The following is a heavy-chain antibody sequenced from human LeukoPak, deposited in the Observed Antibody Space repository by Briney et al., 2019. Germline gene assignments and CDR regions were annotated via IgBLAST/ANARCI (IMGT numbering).Heavy chain of an antibody. CDR2: IHPGDSDT. V-gene: IGHV5-51*01. CDR1: GSSFSSYW. J-gene: IGHJ4*02. CDR3: ARPGGNDFWSGYYLDY. Sequence: GESLKISCKGSGSSFSSYWIGWVRQMPGRGLEWMGIIHPGDSDTRYSPSFQGQVTISADRSISTVYLQCSSLKASDTAMYYCARPGGNDFWSGYYLDYWGQGTPVTVSS. D-gene: IGHD3-3*01.